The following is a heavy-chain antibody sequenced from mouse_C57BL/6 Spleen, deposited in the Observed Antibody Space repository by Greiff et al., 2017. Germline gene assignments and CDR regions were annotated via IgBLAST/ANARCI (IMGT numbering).Heavy chain of an antibody. J-gene: IGHJ2*01. D-gene: IGHD1-1*01. Sequence: QVQLQQSGAELVKPGASVKLSCKASGYTFTEYTIHWVKQRSGQGLEWIGWFYPGSGSIKYNEKFKDKATLTADKSSSTVYMERSRLTSEDSAVYFCARHEGKFYYYGSSLDYWGQGTTLTVSS. CDR1: GYTFTEYT. CDR2: FYPGSGSI. V-gene: IGHV1-62-2*01. CDR3: ARHEGKFYYYGSSLDY.